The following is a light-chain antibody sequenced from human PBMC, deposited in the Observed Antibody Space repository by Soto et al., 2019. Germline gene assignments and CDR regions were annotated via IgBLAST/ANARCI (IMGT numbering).Light chain of an antibody. CDR2: GAS. J-gene: IGKJ5*01. Sequence: EIVMTQSPATLSVSPGERATLSCRASQSVSSNLAWYQQKPGQAPRLLIYGASTRATGLPARFSGSGSATEFTLTISGLLSEDFAVYYCQQYNNWPLTFGGGTRLEIK. V-gene: IGKV3-15*01. CDR1: QSVSSN. CDR3: QQYNNWPLT.